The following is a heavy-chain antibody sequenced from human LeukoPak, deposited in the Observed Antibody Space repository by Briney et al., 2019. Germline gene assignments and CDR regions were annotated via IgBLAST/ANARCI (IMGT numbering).Heavy chain of an antibody. Sequence: GGSLRLSCAASGFTVSSNYMSWVRQAPGKGLEWVSVIYSGGSTYYADSVKGRFTISRDNSKNTLYLQMNSLRAEDTAVYYCARLTMVRGADYGMDVWGQGTTVTVSS. CDR2: IYSGGST. V-gene: IGHV3-53*01. CDR1: GFTVSSNY. CDR3: ARLTMVRGADYGMDV. J-gene: IGHJ6*02. D-gene: IGHD3-10*01.